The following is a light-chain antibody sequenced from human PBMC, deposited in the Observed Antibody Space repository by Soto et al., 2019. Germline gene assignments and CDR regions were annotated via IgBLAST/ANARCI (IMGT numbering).Light chain of an antibody. J-gene: IGKJ1*01. V-gene: IGKV3-15*01. CDR3: QQYNNWPPWT. CDR2: GAS. Sequence: EIVMTQSPATLSVSPGERATLSCRASQSVSSNLAWYQQKPGQAPRLLIYGASTSATGIPARFSGSGSGTEFTLTISSLQSADFAVYYYQQYNNWPPWTFGQGTKVEIK. CDR1: QSVSSN.